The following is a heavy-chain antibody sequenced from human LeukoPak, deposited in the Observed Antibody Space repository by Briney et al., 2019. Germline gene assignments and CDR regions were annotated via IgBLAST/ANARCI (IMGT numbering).Heavy chain of an antibody. V-gene: IGHV3-23*01. CDR2: ISGSGGST. CDR1: GLTFSSYA. D-gene: IGHD6-19*01. J-gene: IGHJ4*02. Sequence: GGSPRLSCAASGLTFSSYAMSWVRQAPGKGLEWVSAISGSGGSTYYADSVKGRFTISRDNSKNTLYLQMNSLRAEGTAVYYCAKDSSGWYKYYFDYWGQGTLVTVSS. CDR3: AKDSSGWYKYYFDY.